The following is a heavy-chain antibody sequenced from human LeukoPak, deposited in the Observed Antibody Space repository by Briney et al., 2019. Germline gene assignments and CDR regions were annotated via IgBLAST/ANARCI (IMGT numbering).Heavy chain of an antibody. Sequence: PSQTLSLTCAVSGGSISSGGYSWSWIRQPPGKGLEWIGNIYYSGSTYYNPSLKSRVTISVDTSKNQFSLKLSSVTAADTAVYYCARVFPTPYYDSSGHFDYWGQGTLVTVSS. CDR1: GGSISSGGYS. CDR2: IYYSGST. D-gene: IGHD3-22*01. J-gene: IGHJ4*02. V-gene: IGHV4-30-4*07. CDR3: ARVFPTPYYDSSGHFDY.